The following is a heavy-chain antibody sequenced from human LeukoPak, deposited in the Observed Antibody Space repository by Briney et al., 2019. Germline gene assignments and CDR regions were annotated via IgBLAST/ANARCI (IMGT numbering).Heavy chain of an antibody. J-gene: IGHJ6*03. CDR3: ARGVAGAASYYYYYYMDV. Sequence: ASVKVSCKASGGTFSSYAISWVRQAPGQGLEWMGGIIPIFGTANYAQKFQGRVTITADESTSTAYMELSSLRSEDTAVYYCARGVAGAASYYYYYYMDVWGKGTTVTVSS. CDR2: IIPIFGTA. V-gene: IGHV1-69*13. D-gene: IGHD6-13*01. CDR1: GGTFSSYA.